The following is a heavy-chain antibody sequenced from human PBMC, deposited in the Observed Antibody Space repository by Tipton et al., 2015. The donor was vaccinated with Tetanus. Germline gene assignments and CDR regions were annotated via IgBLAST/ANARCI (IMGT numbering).Heavy chain of an antibody. CDR2: IWNDGSYK. Sequence: SLRLSCEASGFLFDNYAMHWVRQAPGKGLEWVAVIWNDGSYKYYADSVKGRFTVSRDNSKNTLYLEMNSLRAEDTAVYYCARVGISQNAYSYVYHGLDVWGQGTTVTVSS. D-gene: IGHD5-18*01. V-gene: IGHV3-33*01. CDR3: ARVGISQNAYSYVYHGLDV. J-gene: IGHJ6*02. CDR1: GFLFDNYA.